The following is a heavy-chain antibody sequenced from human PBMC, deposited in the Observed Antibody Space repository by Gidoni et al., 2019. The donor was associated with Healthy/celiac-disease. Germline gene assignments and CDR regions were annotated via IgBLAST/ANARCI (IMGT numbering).Heavy chain of an antibody. CDR3: ARGKTGTTLSGWFDP. V-gene: IGHV3-30-3*01. CDR2: ISYDGSNK. J-gene: IGHJ5*02. Sequence: QVQLVESGGGVVQPGRSLRPSCAASGFTFSSYAMHWVRQAPGKGLEWVAVISYDGSNKYYADSVKGRFTISRDNSKNTLYLQMNSLRAEDTAVYYCARGKTGTTLSGWFDPWGQGTLVTVSS. D-gene: IGHD1-1*01. CDR1: GFTFSSYA.